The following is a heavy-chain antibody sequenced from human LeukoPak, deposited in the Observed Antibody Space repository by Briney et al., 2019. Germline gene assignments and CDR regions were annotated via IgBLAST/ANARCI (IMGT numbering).Heavy chain of an antibody. CDR3: ARSAGYSSSWYDFAYGGWFDP. J-gene: IGHJ5*02. V-gene: IGHV4-61*02. D-gene: IGHD6-13*01. CDR1: GGSISSGSYY. CDR2: IYTSGST. Sequence: PSETLSLTCSVSGGSISSGSYYWSWIRQPAGKGVEWIGRIYTSGSTSYNPSLKSQVTLSVDTSKNQFSLKLSSVTAADTAVYYCARSAGYSSSWYDFAYGGWFDPWGQGTLVTVSS.